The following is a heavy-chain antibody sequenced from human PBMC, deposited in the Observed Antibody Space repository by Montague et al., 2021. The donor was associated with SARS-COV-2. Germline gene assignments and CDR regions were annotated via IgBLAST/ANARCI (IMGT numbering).Heavy chain of an antibody. CDR3: ATLPSSITIFGVVQGYYFDD. CDR1: GASISSRSYY. D-gene: IGHD3-3*01. CDR2: KYYSGST. Sequence: SETLSLTCTVSGASISSRSYYWGWICQPPGKGLEWIGFKYYSGSTYYNPTLKSRVTISVDTSKNQFSLKLSSVTAADTAVHYRATLPSSITIFGVVQGYYFDDWGQGTLVTVSS. J-gene: IGHJ4*02. V-gene: IGHV4-39*01.